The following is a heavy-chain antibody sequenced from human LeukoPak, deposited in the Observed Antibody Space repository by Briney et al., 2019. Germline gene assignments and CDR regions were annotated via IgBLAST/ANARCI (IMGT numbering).Heavy chain of an antibody. Sequence: SETLSLTCAVYGGSLSSYYWSWVRQPPGKGLEWIGYIYYSGSTNYNPSLKSRVTISVDTSKNQFSLKLSSVTAADTAVYYCARVRGYYDILTGANWFDPWGQGTLVTVSS. CDR2: IYYSGST. CDR1: GGSLSSYY. CDR3: ARVRGYYDILTGANWFDP. V-gene: IGHV4-59*01. D-gene: IGHD3-9*01. J-gene: IGHJ5*02.